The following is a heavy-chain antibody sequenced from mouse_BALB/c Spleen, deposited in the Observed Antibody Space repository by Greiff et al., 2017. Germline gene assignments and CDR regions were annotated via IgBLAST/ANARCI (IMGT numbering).Heavy chain of an antibody. Sequence: EVMLVESGGGLVQPGGSLRLSCATSGFTFTDYYMSWVRQPPGKALEWLGFIRNKANGYTTEYSASVKGRFTISRDNSQSILYLQMNTLRAEDSATYYCARDISYGNSGSMDYWGQGTSVTVSS. J-gene: IGHJ4*01. CDR1: GFTFTDYY. CDR3: ARDISYGNSGSMDY. CDR2: IRNKANGYTT. V-gene: IGHV7-3*02. D-gene: IGHD1-1*01.